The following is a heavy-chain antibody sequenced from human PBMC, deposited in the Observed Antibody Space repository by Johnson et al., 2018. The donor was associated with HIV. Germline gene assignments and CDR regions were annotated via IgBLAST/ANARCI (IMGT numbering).Heavy chain of an antibody. V-gene: IGHV3-13*01. CDR3: ARARGAREWGLLPPVDAFDI. D-gene: IGHD1-26*01. CDR2: IGTAGDT. Sequence: VQLVESGGGVVQPGRSLRLSCAASGFTFSSYAMHWVRQAPGKGLEWVSVIGTAGDTYYPGSVKGRFTISRENAKNSLYLQMNSLRAGDTAVYYCARARGAREWGLLPPVDAFDIWGQGTMVTVSS. CDR1: GFTFSSYA. J-gene: IGHJ3*02.